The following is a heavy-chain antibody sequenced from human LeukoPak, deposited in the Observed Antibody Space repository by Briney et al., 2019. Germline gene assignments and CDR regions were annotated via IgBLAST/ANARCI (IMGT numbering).Heavy chain of an antibody. D-gene: IGHD6-19*01. Sequence: GESLKISCKGSGYIFTSYWIGWVRQMPGKGLEWMGIIYPGDSDTRYSPSFQGQVAISADKSITTAYLQWSSLKASDTAMYYCVRGTSGWFYDAFDIWGQGTMVTVSS. CDR1: GYIFTSYW. J-gene: IGHJ3*02. CDR3: VRGTSGWFYDAFDI. CDR2: IYPGDSDT. V-gene: IGHV5-51*01.